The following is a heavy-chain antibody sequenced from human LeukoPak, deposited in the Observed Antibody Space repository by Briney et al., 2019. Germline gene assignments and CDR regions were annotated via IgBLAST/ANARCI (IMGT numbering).Heavy chain of an antibody. D-gene: IGHD1-26*01. CDR3: AKGGIVGATPVFDY. CDR2: ISWYVGST. V-gene: IGHV3-43D*03. CDR1: GFTFDDYA. Sequence: GGSLRLSCAASGFTFDDYAMHWVRQAPGKGLEWFSLISWYVGSTYYADSVKGRFTISRDNSKNSLYLQMNSLRAEDTALYYCAKGGIVGATPVFDYWGQGTLVTVSS. J-gene: IGHJ4*02.